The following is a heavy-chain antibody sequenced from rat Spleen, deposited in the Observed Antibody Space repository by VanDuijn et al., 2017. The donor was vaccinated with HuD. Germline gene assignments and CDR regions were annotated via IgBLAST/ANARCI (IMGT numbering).Heavy chain of an antibody. D-gene: IGHD1-12*02. Sequence: QLQESGPGLVKPSQSLSLTCSVTGYSITNNYWGWIRKFPGNQMEWMAYISYSGSTGYNPSLRSRISITRDTSKNQFFLQLNSVTTEDTATYYCARSDYDGTYYYGWFAYWGQGTLVTVSS. CDR2: ISYSGST. CDR3: ARSDYDGTYYYGWFAY. J-gene: IGHJ3*01. CDR1: GYSITNNY. V-gene: IGHV3-1*01.